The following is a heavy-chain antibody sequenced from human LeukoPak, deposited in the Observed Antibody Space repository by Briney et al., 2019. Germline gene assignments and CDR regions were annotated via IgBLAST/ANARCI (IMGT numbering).Heavy chain of an antibody. V-gene: IGHV1-8*01. Sequence: ASVKVSCKASGYTFITFDINWVRRAPGQGLEWMGWMNSNSGNIGYAQQFKGRVTMTRDTSISTAYMELSSLRSEDTAVYYCARLGRNSYGSEDWFDPWGQGTLVTVSS. J-gene: IGHJ5*02. CDR1: GYTFITFD. CDR3: ARLGRNSYGSEDWFDP. D-gene: IGHD3-10*01. CDR2: MNSNSGNI.